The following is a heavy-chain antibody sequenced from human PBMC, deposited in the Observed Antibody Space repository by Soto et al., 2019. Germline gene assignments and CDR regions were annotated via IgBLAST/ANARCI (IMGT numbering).Heavy chain of an antibody. CDR1: GYTFTGYY. CDR2: INPNSGGT. CDR3: ATRRTGYSRSWCYDY. D-gene: IGHD6-13*01. J-gene: IGHJ4*02. Sequence: ASVKVSCKASGYTFTGYYMHWVRQAPGQGLEWMGWINPNSGGTNYAQKFQGWVTMTRDTSISTAYMELSRLRSDDTAVYYCATRRTGYSRSWCYDYWGQGTLVTVYS. V-gene: IGHV1-2*04.